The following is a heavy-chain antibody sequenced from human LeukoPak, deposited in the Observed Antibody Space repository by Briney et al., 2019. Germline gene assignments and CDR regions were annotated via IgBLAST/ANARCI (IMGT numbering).Heavy chain of an antibody. V-gene: IGHV3-23*01. Sequence: GGSLRLSCAASGFTFSNYAMSWVRQAPGKGLEWVSAVSGSGAITYYADSVKGRFTISRDHSRNTLFLQMNSLRVEDTAVYYCAKDRLLCGGNSRALDYWGQGTLVTVSS. CDR2: VSGSGAIT. CDR3: AKDRLLCGGNSRALDY. CDR1: GFTFSNYA. D-gene: IGHD4-23*01. J-gene: IGHJ4*02.